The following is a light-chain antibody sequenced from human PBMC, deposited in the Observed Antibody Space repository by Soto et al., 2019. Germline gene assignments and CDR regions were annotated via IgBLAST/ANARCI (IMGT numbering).Light chain of an antibody. Sequence: DIQMTQSPSSFPASVGDGVTIKGRASQGFARWLAWYQVKPGKAPKLLITGASSLQSGVPSRFSGSGSGTQFTLTIISLQPEDFASYYCLQAYEFPHTFGPGTKVDIK. CDR3: LQAYEFPHT. V-gene: IGKV1D-12*01. CDR2: GAS. J-gene: IGKJ3*01. CDR1: QGFARW.